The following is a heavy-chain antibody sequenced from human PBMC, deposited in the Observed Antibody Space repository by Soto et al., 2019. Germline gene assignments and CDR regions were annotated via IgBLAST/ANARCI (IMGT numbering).Heavy chain of an antibody. CDR1: GFTFSSYH. D-gene: IGHD6-13*01. V-gene: IGHV3-48*01. CDR3: ARDPFSSSWPDADY. J-gene: IGHJ4*02. Sequence: GGSLRLSCGASGFTFSSYHMNWVRQAPGKGLEWVSYISSSTSSISYADSVKGRFTISRDNAKKSLYLQMNTLRVEDTAVYYCARDPFSSSWPDADYWGQGTLVTVSS. CDR2: ISSSTSSI.